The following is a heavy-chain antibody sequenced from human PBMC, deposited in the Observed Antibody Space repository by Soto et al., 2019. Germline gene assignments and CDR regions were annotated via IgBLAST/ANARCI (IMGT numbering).Heavy chain of an antibody. CDR2: INPNSGDT. CDR3: ARDVLYYYGSVSSYYYYYYGMDV. Sequence: ASVKVSCKASGYTLTDYYMHWVRQAPGRGLEWMGWINPNSGDTHYAQKFQGRVTMTRDTSTSTVYMELSSLRSEDTAVYYCARDVLYYYGSVSSYYYYYYGMDVWGQGTTVTVSS. V-gene: IGHV1-2*02. D-gene: IGHD3-10*01. CDR1: GYTLTDYY. J-gene: IGHJ6*02.